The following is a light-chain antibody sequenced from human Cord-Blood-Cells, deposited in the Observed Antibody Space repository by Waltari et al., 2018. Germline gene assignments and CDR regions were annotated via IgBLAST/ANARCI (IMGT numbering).Light chain of an antibody. Sequence: DIVMTQSPDSLAVSLGERATNNCKSSQSVLYSSNNKNYLAWYQQKPGQPPKLLIYLASSRESGVPYRFSGSGFGTDFTLPISNLQAENVAVYYCQQYYSTPLSFGQGTKLEIK. CDR2: LAS. V-gene: IGKV4-1*01. J-gene: IGKJ2*03. CDR1: QSVLYSSNNKNY. CDR3: QQYYSTPLS.